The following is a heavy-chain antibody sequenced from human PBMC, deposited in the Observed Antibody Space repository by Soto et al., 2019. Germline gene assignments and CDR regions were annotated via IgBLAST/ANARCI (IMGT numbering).Heavy chain of an antibody. J-gene: IGHJ4*02. V-gene: IGHV1-46*01. CDR3: AGVSHYYGSWSYAFLDY. CDR1: GYTFTSYY. CDR2: INPSGGRT. D-gene: IGHD3-10*01. Sequence: QVQLVQSGAEVKKPGASVKVSCKAYGYTFTSYYMHWVRQAPGQGLEWMGIINPSGGRTSSAQKFQCRVTMTRDTSTSTGYMELSSLRFEDTAVYYCAGVSHYYGSWSYAFLDYWVQETLVTVSS.